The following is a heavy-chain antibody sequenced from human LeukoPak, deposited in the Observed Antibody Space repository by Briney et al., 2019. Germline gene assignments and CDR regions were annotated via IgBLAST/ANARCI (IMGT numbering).Heavy chain of an antibody. Sequence: ASVKVSCKASGYTFTSYDINWVRQAPGQGLEWMGRINPNSGGTNYAQKLQGRVTMTRDTSISTAYMELSRLRSDDTAVYYCARAAQSERPPRLNDFWSGYHDYWGQGTLVTVSS. D-gene: IGHD3-3*01. CDR1: GYTFTSYD. CDR2: INPNSGGT. CDR3: ARAAQSERPPRLNDFWSGYHDY. J-gene: IGHJ4*02. V-gene: IGHV1-2*06.